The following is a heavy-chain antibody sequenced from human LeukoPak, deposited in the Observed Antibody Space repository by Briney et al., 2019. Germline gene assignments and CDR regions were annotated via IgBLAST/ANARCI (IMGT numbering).Heavy chain of an antibody. CDR2: ISYDGSNK. CDR1: GFTFSSYA. Sequence: GRSLRLSCAASGFTFSSYAMHWVRQAPGKGLEWVAVISYDGSNKYYADSVKGRFTISRDNSKNTLYLQMNSLRAEDTAVYCCARMYSSSWHFDYWGQGTLVTVSS. D-gene: IGHD6-13*01. V-gene: IGHV3-30*04. J-gene: IGHJ4*02. CDR3: ARMYSSSWHFDY.